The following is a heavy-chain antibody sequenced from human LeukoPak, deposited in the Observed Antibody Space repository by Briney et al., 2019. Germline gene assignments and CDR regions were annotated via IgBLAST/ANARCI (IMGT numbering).Heavy chain of an antibody. CDR2: IYSGGST. Sequence: GGSLRLSCAASGFTVSSNYMSWVRQAPGKGLEWVSVIYSGGSTYYADSVKGRFTISRDNSKNTLYLQMNSLRAEDTAVYYCARVALGYSSGWYSGWGQGTLVTVSS. CDR1: GFTVSSNY. J-gene: IGHJ4*02. CDR3: ARVALGYSSGWYSG. V-gene: IGHV3-53*01. D-gene: IGHD6-19*01.